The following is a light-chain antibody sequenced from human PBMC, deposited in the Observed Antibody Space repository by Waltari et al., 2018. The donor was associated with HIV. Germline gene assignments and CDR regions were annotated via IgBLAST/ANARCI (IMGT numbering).Light chain of an antibody. Sequence: DIQMTQSPSSLSASLGDRVTITCRASQDINKYLNWYQQKPGKAPDLLIYDAYNLKTGVPSRFSGSGSGTDFTLTISSLQPEDLATYFCQQYDNLPSITFGQGTRVEIK. J-gene: IGKJ5*01. CDR1: QDINKY. V-gene: IGKV1-33*01. CDR2: DAY. CDR3: QQYDNLPSIT.